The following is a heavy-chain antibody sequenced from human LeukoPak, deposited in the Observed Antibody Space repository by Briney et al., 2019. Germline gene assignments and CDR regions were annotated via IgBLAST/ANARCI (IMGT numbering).Heavy chain of an antibody. Sequence: GGSLSLSCAASGFNLRDYWMHWVRQAPGKGLVWVSRLGTDGTYTNYADSVTGRFTISRDNAKNTLYLQMDSLRAEDTSFYYCVRDPSNSGNWFELWGQGTLVTVSS. J-gene: IGHJ5*02. CDR1: GFNLRDYW. V-gene: IGHV3-74*01. D-gene: IGHD4-11*01. CDR3: VRDPSNSGNWFEL. CDR2: LGTDGTYT.